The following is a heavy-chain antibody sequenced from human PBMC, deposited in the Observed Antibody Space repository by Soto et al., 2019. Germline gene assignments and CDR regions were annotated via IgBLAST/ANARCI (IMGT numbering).Heavy chain of an antibody. V-gene: IGHV3-15*07. CDR3: TTVFWTLIAAAGTPVDDY. CDR2: IKSKTDGGTT. Sequence: EVQLVESGGGLVKPGGSLRLSCAASGFTFSNAWMNWFRQAPGKGLEWVGRIKSKTDGGTTDYAAPVKGRFTISRDDSKNTLYLQMNSLKTEDTAVYYCTTVFWTLIAAAGTPVDDYWGQGTLVTVSS. CDR1: GFTFSNAW. D-gene: IGHD6-13*01. J-gene: IGHJ4*02.